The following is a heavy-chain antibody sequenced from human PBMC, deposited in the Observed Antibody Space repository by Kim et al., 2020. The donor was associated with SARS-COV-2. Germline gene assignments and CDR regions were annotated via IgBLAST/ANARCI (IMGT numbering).Heavy chain of an antibody. V-gene: IGHV3-23*01. Sequence: GGSLRLSCAASGFTFSSYAMSWVRQAPGKGLEWVSAISGSGGSTYYADSVKGRFTISRDNSKNTLYLQMNSLRAEDTAVYYCAKSISRYYYGSGSDIFDYWGQGTLVTVSS. J-gene: IGHJ4*02. CDR2: ISGSGGST. CDR3: AKSISRYYYGSGSDIFDY. CDR1: GFTFSSYA. D-gene: IGHD3-10*01.